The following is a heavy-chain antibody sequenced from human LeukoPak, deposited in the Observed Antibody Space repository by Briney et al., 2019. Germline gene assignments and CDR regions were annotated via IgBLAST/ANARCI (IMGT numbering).Heavy chain of an antibody. J-gene: IGHJ4*02. CDR3: ARDGYGYRWSYFDY. CDR1: GFTFSSYS. V-gene: IGHV3-48*01. CDR2: ISSSSSTI. D-gene: IGHD6-13*01. Sequence: GGSLRLSCAASGFTFSSYSMLWVRQAPGKGLEWVSYISSSSSTIYYADSVKGRFTISRDNAKNSLYLQMNSLRAEDTAVYYCARDGYGYRWSYFDYWGQGTLVTVSS.